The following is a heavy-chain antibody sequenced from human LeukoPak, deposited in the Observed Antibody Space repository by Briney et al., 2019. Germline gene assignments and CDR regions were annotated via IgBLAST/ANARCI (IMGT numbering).Heavy chain of an antibody. Sequence: GGSLRLSCAASGFTFSSYAMHWVRQAPGKGLEWGAVISYDGSNKYYADSVKGRFTISRDNSKNTLYLQMNSLRAEDTAVYYCARVTGGYSYGHGYFDYWGQGTLVTVSS. V-gene: IGHV3-30-3*01. J-gene: IGHJ4*02. D-gene: IGHD5-18*01. CDR2: ISYDGSNK. CDR1: GFTFSSYA. CDR3: ARVTGGYSYGHGYFDY.